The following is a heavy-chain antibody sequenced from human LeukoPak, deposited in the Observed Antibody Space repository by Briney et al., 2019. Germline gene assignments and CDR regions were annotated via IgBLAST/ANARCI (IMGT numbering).Heavy chain of an antibody. J-gene: IGHJ4*02. CDR1: GFSFATSA. Sequence: SVKVSCKASGFSFATSAMQWVQQARGQRLEWIGWIVVGSGNTKYAQKFQERVTITRDTPTSTAYLELRSLRSEDTAVYFCAADLPYSNYGPLDYWGQGTLVTVSS. V-gene: IGHV1-58*02. CDR3: AADLPYSNYGPLDY. D-gene: IGHD4-11*01. CDR2: IVVGSGNT.